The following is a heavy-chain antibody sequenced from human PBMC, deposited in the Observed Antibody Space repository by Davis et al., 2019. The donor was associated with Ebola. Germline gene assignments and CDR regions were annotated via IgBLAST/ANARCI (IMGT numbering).Heavy chain of an antibody. CDR1: GFTFSSYA. CDR3: AREGVGGSSTS. D-gene: IGHD2-2*01. Sequence: GESLKISCAASGFTFSSYAMSWVRQAPGKGLEWVSAISGSGGSTYYADSVKGRFTISRDNAKNSLYLQMNSLRAEDTAVYYCAREGVGGSSTSWGQGTLVTVSS. J-gene: IGHJ4*02. CDR2: ISGSGGST. V-gene: IGHV3-23*01.